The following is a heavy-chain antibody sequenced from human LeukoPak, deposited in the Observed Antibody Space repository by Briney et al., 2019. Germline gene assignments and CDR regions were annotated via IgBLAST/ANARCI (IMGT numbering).Heavy chain of an antibody. V-gene: IGHV3-15*01. J-gene: IGHJ6*03. CDR2: IKSKTDGGTT. CDR3: TTAGIAAADHYYYYYYMDV. D-gene: IGHD6-13*01. Sequence: PGGSLRLSCAASGFTFSNAWMSWVRQAPGKGLEWVGRIKSKTDGGTTDYAAPVKGRFTISRDDSKNTLYLQMNSLKTEDTAVYYCTTAGIAAADHYYYYYYMDVWGKGTTVTVSS. CDR1: GFTFSNAW.